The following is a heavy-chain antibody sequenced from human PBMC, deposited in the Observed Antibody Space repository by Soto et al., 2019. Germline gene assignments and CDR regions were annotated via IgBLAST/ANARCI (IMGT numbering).Heavy chain of an antibody. Sequence: EVQLVQSGAEVKKPGESLKISCKGSGYSFTSYWIAWVRQMPGKGLEWMGIINPDDSDNRYSPSFQGQVTVSVDKSITTARLQGSSLRGSDSAIYYCARGGNDRSHPFDHWGQGTLVTVSS. CDR2: INPDDSDN. D-gene: IGHD5-12*01. J-gene: IGHJ4*02. V-gene: IGHV5-51*03. CDR3: ARGGNDRSHPFDH. CDR1: GYSFTSYW.